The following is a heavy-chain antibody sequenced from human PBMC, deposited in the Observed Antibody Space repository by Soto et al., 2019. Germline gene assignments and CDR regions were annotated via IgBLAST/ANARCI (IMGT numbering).Heavy chain of an antibody. Sequence: QVQLVESGGGVVQPGRSLRLSCTASGFTFSSYGMHWVCQAPGKGLEWVAVISYDGNNKYYADSVKGRFTISRDNSKNTLYVQMNSLRTEDTAVYYCAKAVIAAAGKHFDYWGQGTLVTVSS. J-gene: IGHJ4*02. V-gene: IGHV3-30*18. CDR3: AKAVIAAAGKHFDY. CDR1: GFTFSSYG. D-gene: IGHD6-13*01. CDR2: ISYDGNNK.